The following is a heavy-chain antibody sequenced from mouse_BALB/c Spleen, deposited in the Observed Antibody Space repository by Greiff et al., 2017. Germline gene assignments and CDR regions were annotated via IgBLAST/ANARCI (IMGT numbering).Heavy chain of an antibody. D-gene: IGHD3-1*01. CDR3: AREGAARATYYFDY. V-gene: IGHV1-31*01. Sequence: EVKLQESGPELVKPGASVKISCKASGYSFTGYYMHWVKQSHVKSLEWIGRINPYNGATSYNQNFKDKASLTVDKSSSTAYMELHSLTSEDSAVYYCAREGAARATYYFDYWGQGTTLTVSA. CDR1: GYSFTGYY. J-gene: IGHJ2*01. CDR2: INPYNGAT.